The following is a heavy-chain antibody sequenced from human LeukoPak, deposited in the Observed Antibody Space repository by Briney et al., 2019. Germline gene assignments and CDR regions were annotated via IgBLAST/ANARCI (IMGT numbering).Heavy chain of an antibody. D-gene: IGHD6-19*01. CDR1: GGSFSGYY. V-gene: IGHV4-34*01. Sequence: SETLSLTCAVYGGSFSGYYWNWIRQPPGKGLEWIGEIYHSGSTNYNPSLQSRVTISVDKSNNHFSLRLTSVTAADTAVYYCATNGWYCLDHWGQGALVTVSS. CDR3: ATNGWYCLDH. J-gene: IGHJ1*01. CDR2: IYHSGST.